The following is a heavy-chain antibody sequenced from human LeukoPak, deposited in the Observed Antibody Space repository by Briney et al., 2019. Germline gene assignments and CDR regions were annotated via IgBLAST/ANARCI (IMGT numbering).Heavy chain of an antibody. D-gene: IGHD2-2*01. CDR3: AIRYCSSTSCYAANYYYYYMDV. Sequence: SVKVSCKASGGTFSSYAISWVRQAPGQGLEWMGGIIPIFGTANYAQKFQGRVTITADKSTSTAYMELSNLRSEDTAVYYCAIRYCSSTSCYAANYYYYYMDVWGKGTTVTVSS. CDR1: GGTFSSYA. CDR2: IIPIFGTA. V-gene: IGHV1-69*06. J-gene: IGHJ6*03.